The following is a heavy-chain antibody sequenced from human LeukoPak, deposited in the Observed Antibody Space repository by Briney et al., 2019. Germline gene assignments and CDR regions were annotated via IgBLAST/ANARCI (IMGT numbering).Heavy chain of an antibody. CDR2: INHSGST. CDR3: ARLGDYDFWSGYPRVFDY. CDR1: GFTFSSYW. Sequence: GSLRLSCAVSGFTFSSYWMHWVRQAPGKGLEWIGEINHSGSTNYNPSLKSRVTISVDTSKNQFSLKLSSVTAADTAVYYCARLGDYDFWSGYPRVFDYWGQGTLVTVSS. V-gene: IGHV4-34*01. D-gene: IGHD3-3*01. J-gene: IGHJ4*02.